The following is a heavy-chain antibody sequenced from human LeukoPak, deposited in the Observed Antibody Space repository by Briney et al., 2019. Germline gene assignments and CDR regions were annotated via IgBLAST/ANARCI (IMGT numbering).Heavy chain of an antibody. Sequence: GASVKVSCKASGYTFTGYYMHWVRQAPGQGLKWMGRINPNSGGTNYAQKFQGRVTMTRDTSISTAYMELSRLRSDDTAVYYCALYSGSYGRYIFDYWGQGTLVTVSS. V-gene: IGHV1-2*06. CDR1: GYTFTGYY. J-gene: IGHJ4*02. CDR2: INPNSGGT. D-gene: IGHD3-10*01. CDR3: ALYSGSYGRYIFDY.